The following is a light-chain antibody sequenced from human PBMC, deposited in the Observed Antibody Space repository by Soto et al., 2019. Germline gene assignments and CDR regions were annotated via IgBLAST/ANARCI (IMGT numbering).Light chain of an antibody. CDR2: SAS. CDR1: QSISTE. CDR3: QQGHNWSLT. Sequence: EIVMTQSPATLSVSPGERATLSCRASQSISTELAWYQQNPGQPPRLLIYSASTRATGVPARFTGSGSGSEFTLTISGLQSEDFAVYSCQQGHNWSLTFGQGTRLAI. J-gene: IGKJ2*01. V-gene: IGKV3-15*01.